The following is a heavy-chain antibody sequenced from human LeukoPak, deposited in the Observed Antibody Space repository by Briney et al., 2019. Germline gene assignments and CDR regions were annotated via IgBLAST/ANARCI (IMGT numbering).Heavy chain of an antibody. CDR1: GYTFTGYY. CDR3: ARDIVVVPAAPRGCDY. J-gene: IGHJ4*02. CDR2: INRNSGGT. Sequence: AAVNVSCKASGYTFTGYYMHWVRQASGQGLEWMVCINRNSGGTNYAQKFKGRVTLPRDTSIRTAYMELSRLRSNDTATYYCARDIVVVPAAPRGCDYWGQGTLVTVSS. V-gene: IGHV1-2*02. D-gene: IGHD2-2*01.